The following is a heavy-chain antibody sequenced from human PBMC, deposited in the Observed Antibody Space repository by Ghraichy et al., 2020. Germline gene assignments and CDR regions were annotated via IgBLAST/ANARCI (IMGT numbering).Heavy chain of an antibody. CDR1: GFTFSSYA. CDR3: ARERICGGDCYDWFDP. Sequence: GGSLRLSCAVSGFTFSSYAMYWVRQAPGKGLEWVSSISSSSTYIYYAESVKGRFTISRDNAKNSLSLQMNSLRAEDTAVYYCARERICGGDCYDWFDPWGQGTLVTFPS. V-gene: IGHV3-21*01. J-gene: IGHJ5*02. D-gene: IGHD2-21*02. CDR2: ISSSSTYI.